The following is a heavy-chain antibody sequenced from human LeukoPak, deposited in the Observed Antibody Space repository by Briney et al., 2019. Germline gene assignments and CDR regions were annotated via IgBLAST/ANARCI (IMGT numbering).Heavy chain of an antibody. Sequence: SETLSLTCAVYGGSFSGYYWSWIRQPPGKGLEWIGEINHSGSTNYNPSLKSRVTISVDTSKNQFSLKLSSVTAADTAVYYCARGYPIYLVVRHFDYWGQGTLVTVSS. V-gene: IGHV4-34*01. CDR3: ARGYPIYLVVRHFDY. CDR2: INHSGST. D-gene: IGHD3-10*02. CDR1: GGSFSGYY. J-gene: IGHJ4*02.